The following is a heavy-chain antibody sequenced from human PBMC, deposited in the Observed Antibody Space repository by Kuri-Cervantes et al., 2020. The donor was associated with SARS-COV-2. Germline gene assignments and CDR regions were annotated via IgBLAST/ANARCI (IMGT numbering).Heavy chain of an antibody. J-gene: IGHJ6*02. D-gene: IGHD3-9*01. Sequence: LSLTCAASGFTFSSYAMHWVRQAPGKGLEWVAVISYDGSNKYYADSVKGRFTISRDNSKNTLYLQMNSLRAEDTAVYYCARDITYYDILTGYFPARAYYYYYGMDVWGQGTTVTVSS. V-gene: IGHV3-30-3*01. CDR1: GFTFSSYA. CDR3: ARDITYYDILTGYFPARAYYYYYGMDV. CDR2: ISYDGSNK.